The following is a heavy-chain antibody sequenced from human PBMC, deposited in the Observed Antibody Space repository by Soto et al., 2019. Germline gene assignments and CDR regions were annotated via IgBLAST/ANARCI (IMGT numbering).Heavy chain of an antibody. Sequence: PSETLSLTXTVSGGSISSYYWSWIRQPPGKGLEWIGYIYYSGSTNYNPSLKSRVTISVDTSKNQFSLKLSSVTAADTAVYYCARSDSSSWLGFAYWGQGTLVTVSS. J-gene: IGHJ4*02. CDR3: ARSDSSSWLGFAY. CDR2: IYYSGST. D-gene: IGHD6-13*01. V-gene: IGHV4-59*01. CDR1: GGSISSYY.